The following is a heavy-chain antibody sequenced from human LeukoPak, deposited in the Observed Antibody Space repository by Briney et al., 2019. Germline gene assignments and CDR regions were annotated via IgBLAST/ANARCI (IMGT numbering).Heavy chain of an antibody. V-gene: IGHV3-9*01. D-gene: IGHD5-18*01. CDR2: ISWNSGSI. CDR3: AKDLSEDTAMAHFDY. Sequence: GGSLRLSCAASGFTFDDYAMPWVRQAPGKGLEWVSGISWNSGSIGYADSVKGRFTISRDNAKNSLYLQMNSLRAEDTALYYCAKDLSEDTAMAHFDYWGQGTLVTVSS. CDR1: GFTFDDYA. J-gene: IGHJ4*02.